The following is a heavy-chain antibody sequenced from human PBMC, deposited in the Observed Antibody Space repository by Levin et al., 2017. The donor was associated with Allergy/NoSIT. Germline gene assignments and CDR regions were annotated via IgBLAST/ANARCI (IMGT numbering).Heavy chain of an antibody. CDR2: INHSGST. V-gene: IGHV4-34*01. J-gene: IGHJ6*02. CDR1: GGSFSGYY. CDR3: ARVHGYDFWSGYYSHYYYGMDV. Sequence: PGGSLRLSCAVYGGSFSGYYWSWIRQPPGKGLEWIGEINHSGSTNYNPSLKSRVTISVDTSKNQFSLKLSSVTAADTAVYYCARVHGYDFWSGYYSHYYYGMDVWGQGTTVTVSS. D-gene: IGHD3-3*01.